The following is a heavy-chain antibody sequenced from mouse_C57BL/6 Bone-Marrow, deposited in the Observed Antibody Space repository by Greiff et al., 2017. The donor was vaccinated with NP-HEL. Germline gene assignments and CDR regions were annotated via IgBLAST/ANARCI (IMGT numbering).Heavy chain of an antibody. J-gene: IGHJ3*01. CDR2: IWRGGST. CDR3: APHLLPCLAWFAY. Sequence: VQLQQSGPGLVQPSQSLSITCTVSGFSLTSYGVHWVRQSPGKGLEWLGVIWRGGSTDYNAAFMSRLSITKDNSKSQVFFKMNSLQADDTAIYYCAPHLLPCLAWFAYWGQGTLVTVSA. D-gene: IGHD2-1*01. V-gene: IGHV2-5*01. CDR1: GFSLTSYG.